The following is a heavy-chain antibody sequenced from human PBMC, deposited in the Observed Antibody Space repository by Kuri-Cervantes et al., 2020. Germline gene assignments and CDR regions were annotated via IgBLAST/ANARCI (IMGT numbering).Heavy chain of an antibody. V-gene: IGHV4-39*01. CDR1: GGSLSSSSYY. J-gene: IGHJ4*02. D-gene: IGHD7-27*01. CDR3: ARGLGIGRPIYYFDY. CDR2: IYYSGST. Sequence: SETLSLTCSVSGGSLSSSSYYWGWIRQPPGKGLEWIGSIYYSGSTYYNPSLKSRVTISVDTSKNQFSLKLSSVTAADTAVYYCARGLGIGRPIYYFDYWGQGTLVTVSS.